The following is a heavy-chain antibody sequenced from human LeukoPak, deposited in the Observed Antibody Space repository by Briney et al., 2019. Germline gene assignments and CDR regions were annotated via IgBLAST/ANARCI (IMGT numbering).Heavy chain of an antibody. V-gene: IGHV3-21*01. CDR3: ARDEGELFDP. J-gene: IGHJ5*02. D-gene: IGHD1-7*01. CDR1: GFTFSSYS. CDR2: ISSSSSYI. Sequence: GGSLRLSCAASGFTFSSYSMNWVRQAPGKGLEWVSSISSSSSYIYYADSVKGRFTIPRDNAKNSLYLQMNSLRAEDTAVYYCARDEGELFDPWGQGTLVTVSS.